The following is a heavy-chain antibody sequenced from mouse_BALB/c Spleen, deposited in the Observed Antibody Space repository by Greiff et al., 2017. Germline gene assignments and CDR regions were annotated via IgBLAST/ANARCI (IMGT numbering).Heavy chain of an antibody. CDR2: ISSGSSTI. D-gene: IGHD1-1*02. Sequence: EVQLVESGGGLVQPGGSRKLSCAASGFTFSSFGMHWVRQAPEKGLEWVAYISSGSSTIYYADTVKGRFTISRDNPKNTLFLQMTSLRSEDTDMYYCAYGPRCDYWGQGTLVTVSA. J-gene: IGHJ3*01. CDR3: AYGPRCDY. CDR1: GFTFSSFG. V-gene: IGHV5-17*02.